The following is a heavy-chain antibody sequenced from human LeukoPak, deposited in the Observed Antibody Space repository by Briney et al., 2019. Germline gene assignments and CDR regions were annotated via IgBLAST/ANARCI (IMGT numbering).Heavy chain of an antibody. CDR3: ARRTGYYYYMDV. Sequence: ASVKVSCKASGYTLTSYDINWVRQATGQGLEWMGWMNPNSGNTGYAQKFQGRVTMTRNTSISTAYMELSSLRSEDTAVYYCARRTGYYYYMDVWGKGTRSPSP. CDR1: GYTLTSYD. V-gene: IGHV1-8*01. CDR2: MNPNSGNT. J-gene: IGHJ6*03. D-gene: IGHD3-10*01.